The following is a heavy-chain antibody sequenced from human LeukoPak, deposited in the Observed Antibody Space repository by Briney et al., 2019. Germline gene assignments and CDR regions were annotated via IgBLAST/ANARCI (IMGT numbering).Heavy chain of an antibody. CDR2: INSDGSTT. V-gene: IGHV3-74*01. D-gene: IGHD2-2*02. CDR3: VSRYCTITNCYKASGTGSFDI. J-gene: IGHJ3*02. Sequence: PGGSLRLSCAASGLTFSSYWMHWVRQALGKGLVWVSRINSDGSTTNYADSVKGRFTISRDNAKNTMYLQMNSLRAEDTAVYYCVSRYCTITNCYKASGTGSFDIWGQGTMVSVSS. CDR1: GLTFSSYW.